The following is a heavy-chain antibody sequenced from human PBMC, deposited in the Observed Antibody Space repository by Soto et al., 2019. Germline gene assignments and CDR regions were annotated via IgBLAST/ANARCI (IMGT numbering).Heavy chain of an antibody. V-gene: IGHV3-30-3*01. CDR3: ARDYYGSGSYMYYYYYGMDV. D-gene: IGHD3-10*01. CDR2: ISYDGSNK. J-gene: IGHJ6*02. Sequence: QVQLVESGGGVVQPGRSLRLSCAASGFTFSSYAMHWVRQAPGKGLEWVAVISYDGSNKYYADSVKGRFTISRDNSKNTLYLQMNSMRAEDTAVYYCARDYYGSGSYMYYYYYGMDVWGQGTTVTVSS. CDR1: GFTFSSYA.